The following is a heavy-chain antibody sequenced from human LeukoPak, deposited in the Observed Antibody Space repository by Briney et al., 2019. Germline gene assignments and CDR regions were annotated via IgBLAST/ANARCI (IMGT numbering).Heavy chain of an antibody. CDR1: GFTFSSYA. V-gene: IGHV3-23*01. CDR3: AKTYYDFWSGYLHYYYYGMDV. D-gene: IGHD3-3*01. Sequence: GGSLRLSCAASGFTFSSYAMSWVRQAPGKGLEWVSAISGSGGSTYYADSVKGRFTISRDNSKNTLYLQMNSLRAEDTAVYYCAKTYYDFWSGYLHYYYYGMDVWGQGTTVTVSS. CDR2: ISGSGGST. J-gene: IGHJ6*02.